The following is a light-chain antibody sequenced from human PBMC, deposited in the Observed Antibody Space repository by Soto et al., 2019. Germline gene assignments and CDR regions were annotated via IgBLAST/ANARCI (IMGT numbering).Light chain of an antibody. V-gene: IGKV3D-15*01. Sequence: EIVLPQSPGTLSLFPGERATLSCSASQSVSNNDLVWYQQKPGQAPRLLISDTSTRATGIPARFSGSGSGTEFTLTVSSLQSEDFALYFCHQYDHWPLTFGGGTKVDIK. J-gene: IGKJ4*01. CDR3: HQYDHWPLT. CDR1: QSVSNN. CDR2: DTS.